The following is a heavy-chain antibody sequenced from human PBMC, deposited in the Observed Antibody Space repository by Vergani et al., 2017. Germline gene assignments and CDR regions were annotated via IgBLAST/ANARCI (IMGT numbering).Heavy chain of an antibody. CDR1: GYSISSGYY. V-gene: IGHV4-38-2*01. CDR3: ARHKINWNALGY. CDR2: IYHSGST. J-gene: IGHJ4*02. D-gene: IGHD1-1*01. Sequence: QVQLQESGPGLVKPSETLSLTCAVSGYSISSGYYWGWIRQPPGKGLEWIGSIYHSGSTYYNPSLKSRVTISVDTSKNQFSLKLSSVTAADTAVYYCARHKINWNALGYWGQGTLVTVSS.